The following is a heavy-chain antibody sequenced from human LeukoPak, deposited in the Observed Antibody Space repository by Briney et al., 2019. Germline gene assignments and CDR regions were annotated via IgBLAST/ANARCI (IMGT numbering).Heavy chain of an antibody. CDR1: GFTLSSYA. D-gene: IGHD3-9*01. Sequence: GGSLRLSCAASGFTLSSYAMSWVRQAPGKGLEWVSAISGSGGNTYYADSVKGRFTISRDNSKNTLYLQMNSLRAEDTAVYYCAKIALLRGPRYHYFDYWGQGTLVTVSS. CDR2: ISGSGGNT. V-gene: IGHV3-23*01. CDR3: AKIALLRGPRYHYFDY. J-gene: IGHJ4*02.